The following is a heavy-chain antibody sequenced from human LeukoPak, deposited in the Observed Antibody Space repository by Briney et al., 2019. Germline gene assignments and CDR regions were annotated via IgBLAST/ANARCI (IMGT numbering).Heavy chain of an antibody. CDR1: GGSIGNYY. CDR3: ARERGEEYSSGWYKTNFFDT. Sequence: PSETLSLTCTVSGGSIGNYYWNWIRQPPGKGLEWIGYIYYSGSTNYNPSLKSRVTLSLDTSKNQFSLKLRSVTAADTALYYCARERGEEYSSGWYKTNFFDTWGQGTRVTVSS. CDR2: IYYSGST. V-gene: IGHV4-59*12. D-gene: IGHD6-19*01. J-gene: IGHJ4*02.